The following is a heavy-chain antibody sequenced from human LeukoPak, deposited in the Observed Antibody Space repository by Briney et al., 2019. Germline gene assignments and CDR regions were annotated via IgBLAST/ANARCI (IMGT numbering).Heavy chain of an antibody. D-gene: IGHD3-22*01. Sequence: GGSLRLSCAASGFTFGSFSMNWVRQAPGKGLEWVSSISSGGNYLYYADSVKGRFTISRDNAQNSLYLQMNSLRAEDTAVYYCARDLNDSSGPWGQGTLVTVSS. V-gene: IGHV3-21*01. J-gene: IGHJ5*02. CDR2: ISSGGNYL. CDR1: GFTFGSFS. CDR3: ARDLNDSSGP.